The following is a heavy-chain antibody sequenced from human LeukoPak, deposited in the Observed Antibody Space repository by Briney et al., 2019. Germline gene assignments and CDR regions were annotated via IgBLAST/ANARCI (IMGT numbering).Heavy chain of an antibody. CDR3: TRDAGTRLKSGFGYGDY. Sequence: GGSLRLSCAAAGFTFSSYWMSWVRQAPGKGLEWVANIKQDGSEKYYVDSVKGRFTISRDNAKNSLYLQMNSLRAEDTAVYYCTRDAGTRLKSGFGYGDYWGQGALVTVSA. CDR2: IKQDGSEK. D-gene: IGHD5-18*01. J-gene: IGHJ4*02. V-gene: IGHV3-7*01. CDR1: GFTFSSYW.